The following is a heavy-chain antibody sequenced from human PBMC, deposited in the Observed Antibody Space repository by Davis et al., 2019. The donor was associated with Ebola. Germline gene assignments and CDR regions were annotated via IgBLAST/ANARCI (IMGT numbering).Heavy chain of an antibody. V-gene: IGHV4-34*01. CDR1: GCSFSGYY. CDR2: INHSGST. CDR3: ARFAYYDILTGYFGYYYGMDV. J-gene: IGHJ6*02. D-gene: IGHD3-9*01. Sequence: SETLSLTCAVSGCSFSGYYWSWIRQPPGKGLEWIGEINHSGSTNYNPSLKSRVTISVDTSKNQFSLKLSSVTAADTAVYYCARFAYYDILTGYFGYYYGMDVWGQGTTVTVSS.